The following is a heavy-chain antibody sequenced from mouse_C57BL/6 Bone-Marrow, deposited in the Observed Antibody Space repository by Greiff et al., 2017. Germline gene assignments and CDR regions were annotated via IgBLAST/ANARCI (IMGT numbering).Heavy chain of an antibody. CDR1: GYTFTSYG. J-gene: IGHJ2*01. CDR2: LYPRSGNT. Sequence: VQLVESGAELARPGASVKLSCKASGYTFTSYGISWVKQRTGQGLEWIGELYPRSGNTYYNEKFKGKATMTADKSSSTAYMELRSLTSEDSAVYCCATNYYDSSYVLDCWGQGTTRTVAS. V-gene: IGHV1-81*01. CDR3: ATNYYDSSYVLDC. D-gene: IGHD1-1*01.